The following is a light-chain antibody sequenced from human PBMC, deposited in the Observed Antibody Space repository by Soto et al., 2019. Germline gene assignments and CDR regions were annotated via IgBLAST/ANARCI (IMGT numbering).Light chain of an antibody. V-gene: IGKV1-8*01. Sequence: AIRMTQSPSSFSASTGDRVTITCRASQGISSHLAWYQLKPGKAPRLLIYTASYLESGVPSRFSGSGSGTDFTLTISSLQSEDVAVYYCQQYFSYPLTFGGGTKVEIK. CDR1: QGISSH. J-gene: IGKJ4*01. CDR3: QQYFSYPLT. CDR2: TAS.